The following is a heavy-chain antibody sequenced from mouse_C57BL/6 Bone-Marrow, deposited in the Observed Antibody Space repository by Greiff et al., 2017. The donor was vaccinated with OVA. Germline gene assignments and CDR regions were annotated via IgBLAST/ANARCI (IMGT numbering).Heavy chain of an antibody. J-gene: IGHJ1*03. D-gene: IGHD2-4*01. CDR2: IWRGGST. V-gene: IGHV2-5*01. CDR1: GFSLTSYG. Sequence: VKLMESGPGLVQPSQSLSITCTVSGFSLTSYGVHWVRQSPGKGLEWLGVIWRGGSTDYNAAFMSRLSITKDNSKSQVFFKMNSLQADDTAIYYGAKILYYDYDEWYFDVWGTGTTVTVSS. CDR3: AKILYYDYDEWYFDV.